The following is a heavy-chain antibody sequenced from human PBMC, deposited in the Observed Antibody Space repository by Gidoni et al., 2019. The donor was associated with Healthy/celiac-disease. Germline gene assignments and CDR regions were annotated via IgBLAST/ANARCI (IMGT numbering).Heavy chain of an antibody. CDR2: ISGSVGST. CDR3: AKTWLVPEINWFDP. J-gene: IGHJ5*02. Sequence: EVQLLEYGGGLVQPGGSLRLSCAASGFSFTSYAMSWVRQAPGKGLEWLSAISGSVGSTYYADSVKGRFTLSRYNSTNTLYLQMHSLLAEDTAVYYCAKTWLVPEINWFDPWGQGTLVTVSS. CDR1: GFSFTSYA. D-gene: IGHD3-9*01. V-gene: IGHV3-23*01.